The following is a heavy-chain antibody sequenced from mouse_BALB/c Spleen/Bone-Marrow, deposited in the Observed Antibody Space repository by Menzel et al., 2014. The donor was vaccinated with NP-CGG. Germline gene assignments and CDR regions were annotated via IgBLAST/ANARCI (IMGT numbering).Heavy chain of an antibody. D-gene: IGHD2-1*01. CDR3: ARIYYGNYY. V-gene: IGHV1-54*01. Sequence: VQLQQSGAELVRPGTSVKVSCKASGYAFTNYLIEWVKQRPGQGLEWIGVINPGRGGTNYNEKFKGKATLTADKSSSTAYMQLSSLTSDDSAVYFCARIYYGNYYWGQGTTLTVSS. J-gene: IGHJ2*01. CDR1: GYAFTNYL. CDR2: INPGRGGT.